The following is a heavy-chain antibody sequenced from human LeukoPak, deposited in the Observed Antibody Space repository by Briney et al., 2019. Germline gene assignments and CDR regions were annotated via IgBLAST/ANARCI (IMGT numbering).Heavy chain of an antibody. J-gene: IGHJ5*02. D-gene: IGHD4-17*01. CDR3: VSSTDYGDYWFDP. CDR1: GFSFSSYW. Sequence: GGSLRLSCAASGFSFSSYWMSWVRQAPGKGLEWVAVIWYDGSNKYYADSVKGRFTISRDNSKNTLYLQMNSLRAEDTAVYYCVSSTDYGDYWFDPWGQGTLVTVSS. V-gene: IGHV3-33*08. CDR2: IWYDGSNK.